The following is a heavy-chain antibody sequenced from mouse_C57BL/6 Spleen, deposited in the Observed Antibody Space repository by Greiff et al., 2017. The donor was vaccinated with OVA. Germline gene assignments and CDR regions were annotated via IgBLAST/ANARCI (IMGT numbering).Heavy chain of an antibody. CDR1: GFTFSDYG. CDR3: VRGDFDY. V-gene: IGHV5-17*01. Sequence: EVKLMESGGGLVKPGGSLKLSCAASGFTFSDYGMHWVRQAPEKGLEWVAYISRGSSTIYYADTVKGRFTISRDNAKNTLFLQMTSLRAEDTAMYYCVRGDFDYWGQGTTLTVSS. CDR2: ISRGSSTI. J-gene: IGHJ2*01.